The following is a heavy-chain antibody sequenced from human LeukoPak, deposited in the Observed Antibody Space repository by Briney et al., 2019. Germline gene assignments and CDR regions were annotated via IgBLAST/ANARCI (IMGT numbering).Heavy chain of an antibody. V-gene: IGHV3-30*02. CDR2: IRYDGSNK. CDR1: GFTFSSYG. CDR3: AKAAAGTPYFDY. J-gene: IGHJ4*02. D-gene: IGHD6-13*01. Sequence: AGGSLRLSCAASGFTFSSYGMHWVRQAPGKGLEWVAFIRYDGSNKYYADSVKGRFTISRDNSKNTLYLQMNSLRAEDTAVYYCAKAAAGTPYFDYWGQGTLVTVSS.